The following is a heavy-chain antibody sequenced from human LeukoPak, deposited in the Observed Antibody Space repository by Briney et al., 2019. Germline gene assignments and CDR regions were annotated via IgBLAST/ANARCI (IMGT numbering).Heavy chain of an antibody. CDR2: IYYSGRT. V-gene: IGHV4-59*08. J-gene: IGHJ4*02. CDR3: ARQLDCSSTSCQQYYFDY. Sequence: SETLSLTCTVSGGSISTYHWSWIRQPPGKGLEWIGYIYYSGRTNYNPSLKSRVTVSLDTSKNQFSLKLSSVTAADTAVYYCARQLDCSSTSCQQYYFDYWGQGTLVTVSS. D-gene: IGHD2-2*01. CDR1: GGSISTYH.